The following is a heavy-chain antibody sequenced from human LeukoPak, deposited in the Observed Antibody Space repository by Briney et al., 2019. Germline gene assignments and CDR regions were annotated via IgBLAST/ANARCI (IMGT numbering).Heavy chain of an antibody. J-gene: IGHJ4*02. CDR2: ISGRGDII. D-gene: IGHD1-26*01. CDR3: AKDGPQWGSYFDL. Sequence: GGSLRLSCAASGFTFSSYLINWVRQAPGKGLEWVSSISGRGDIINYADSVKGRFTISRDNYRNTVYLQMNSLRVDDTAVYYCAKDGPQWGSYFDLWGQGTLVTVSS. V-gene: IGHV3-23*01. CDR1: GFTFSSYL.